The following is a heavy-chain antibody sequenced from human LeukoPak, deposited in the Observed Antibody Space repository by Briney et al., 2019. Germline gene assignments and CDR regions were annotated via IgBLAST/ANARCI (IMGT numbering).Heavy chain of an antibody. D-gene: IGHD3-22*01. V-gene: IGHV3-30-3*01. CDR2: ISYDGSNK. Sequence: GGSLRLSCAASGFTFSRFAMHWVRQAPGKGLEWVAVISYDGSNKYYADSVKGRFTVSRDNSKNTLYLQMNSLRAEDTAVYYCAREAHYYDSSCLGHGGFYYWGQGTLVTVSS. CDR1: GFTFSRFA. CDR3: AREAHYYDSSCLGHGGFYY. J-gene: IGHJ4*02.